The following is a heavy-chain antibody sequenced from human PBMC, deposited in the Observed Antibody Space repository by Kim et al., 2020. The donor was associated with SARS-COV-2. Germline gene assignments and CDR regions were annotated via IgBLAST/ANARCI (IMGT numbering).Heavy chain of an antibody. Sequence: ASVKVSCKASGYTFTSYGISWVRQAPGQGLEWMGWISAYNGNTNYAQKLQGRVTMTTDTSTSTAYMELRSLRSDDTAVYYCARVSSSWYGWANWFDPWGQGTLVTVSS. D-gene: IGHD6-13*01. CDR1: GYTFTSYG. CDR2: ISAYNGNT. J-gene: IGHJ5*02. V-gene: IGHV1-18*01. CDR3: ARVSSSWYGWANWFDP.